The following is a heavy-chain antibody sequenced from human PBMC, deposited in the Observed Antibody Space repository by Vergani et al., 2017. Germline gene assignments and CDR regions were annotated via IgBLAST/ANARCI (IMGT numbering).Heavy chain of an antibody. CDR1: GYTFTSYY. CDR2: INPSGGST. CDR3: ARDSCSSTSSRDGFSDY. J-gene: IGHJ4*02. V-gene: IGHV1-46*01. D-gene: IGHD2-2*01. Sequence: QVQLVQSGAEVKKPGASVKVSCKSSGYTFTSYYMHWVRQAPGQGLEWMGIINPSGGSTSYAQKFQGRVNMTGDTSTSTVYMELSSLRSEDTAVYYCARDSCSSTSSRDGFSDYWGQGTLVTVSS.